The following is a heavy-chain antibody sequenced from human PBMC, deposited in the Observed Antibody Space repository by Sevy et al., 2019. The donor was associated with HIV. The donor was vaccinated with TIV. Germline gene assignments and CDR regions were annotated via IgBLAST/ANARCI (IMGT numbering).Heavy chain of an antibody. J-gene: IGHJ4*02. CDR1: GFTFTEFV. Sequence: GGSLRLSCAASGFTFTEFVMSWVRQAPGKGLEWVSTINSGGGSTYYADSVKGRFTISRDNSQNTLDLQMNSLRAEDTGGYYLSKGVGGGYYDNNGYSGHWGQGTLVTVSS. V-gene: IGHV3-23*01. D-gene: IGHD3-22*01. CDR2: INSGGGST. CDR3: SKGVGGGYYDNNGYSGH.